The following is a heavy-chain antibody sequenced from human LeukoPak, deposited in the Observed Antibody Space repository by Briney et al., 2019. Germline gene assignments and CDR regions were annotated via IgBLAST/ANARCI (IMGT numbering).Heavy chain of an antibody. D-gene: IGHD2-15*01. CDR3: AREGRYCSGGSCSGDAFDI. Sequence: SETLSLTCAVYGGSFSGYYWSWIRQPPGKGLEWIGEINHSGSTNYNPSLKSRVTISVDTSKNQFSLKLSSVTAADTAVYYCAREGRYCSGGSCSGDAFDIWGQGTMVTVSS. CDR1: GGSFSGYY. V-gene: IGHV4-34*01. J-gene: IGHJ3*02. CDR2: INHSGST.